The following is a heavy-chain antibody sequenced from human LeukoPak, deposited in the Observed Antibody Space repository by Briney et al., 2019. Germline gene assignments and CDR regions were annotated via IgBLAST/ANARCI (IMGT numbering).Heavy chain of an antibody. CDR1: GYTFTGYY. J-gene: IGHJ4*02. CDR2: INPNSGGT. V-gene: IGHV1-2*06. CDR3: ARDVDIVATDFDY. D-gene: IGHD5-12*01. Sequence: ASVKVSCKASGYTFTGYYMHWVRQAPGQGLEWIGRINPNSGGTNYAQKFQGRVTMTRDTSISTAYMELSRLRSDDTAVYCCARDVDIVATDFDYWGQGTLVTVSS.